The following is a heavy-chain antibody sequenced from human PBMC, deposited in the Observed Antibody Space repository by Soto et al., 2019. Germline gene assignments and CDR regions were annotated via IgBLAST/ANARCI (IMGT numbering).Heavy chain of an antibody. Sequence: QLQLQESGPGLVKPSETLSLTCSVSGGSISSSSYFWGWIRQPPGKGLEWIGTIYYSGSTYYNPSLKSRDTISVDTSKNQFSLKLSSVTAADTAVYYCARARIAVAGTGHIDYWGQGTLVTVSS. CDR1: GGSISSSSYF. V-gene: IGHV4-39*01. CDR2: IYYSGST. D-gene: IGHD6-19*01. J-gene: IGHJ4*02. CDR3: ARARIAVAGTGHIDY.